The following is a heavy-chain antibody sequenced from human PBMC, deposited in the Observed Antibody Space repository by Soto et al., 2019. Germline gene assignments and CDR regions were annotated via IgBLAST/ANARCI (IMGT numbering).Heavy chain of an antibody. CDR1: GFSLTGYY. Sequence: GASVKFSCKTSGFSLTGYYFDWIRAAPGQGLEWLGWINPNTGGTTYAQKLQGRVTLPWDTSINTAYMELSSLRPDDTALYSCARERYQVLSDAMDVWGQGTSATVSS. V-gene: IGHV1-2*02. J-gene: IGHJ6*02. CDR2: INPNTGGT. D-gene: IGHD3-16*01. CDR3: ARERYQVLSDAMDV.